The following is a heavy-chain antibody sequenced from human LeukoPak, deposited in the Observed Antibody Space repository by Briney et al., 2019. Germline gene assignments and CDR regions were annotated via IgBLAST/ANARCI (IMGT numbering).Heavy chain of an antibody. CDR3: ARGSGWYSFPDYYMDV. V-gene: IGHV1-3*03. CDR2: INAGNGNT. Sequence: ASVKVSCKASGYTFTSYAMHWARQAPGQRLEWMGWINAGNGNTKYSQEFQGRVTITRDTSASTAYMELSSLRSEDMAVYYCARGSGWYSFPDYYMDVWGKGTTVTVSS. J-gene: IGHJ6*03. D-gene: IGHD6-13*01. CDR1: GYTFTSYA.